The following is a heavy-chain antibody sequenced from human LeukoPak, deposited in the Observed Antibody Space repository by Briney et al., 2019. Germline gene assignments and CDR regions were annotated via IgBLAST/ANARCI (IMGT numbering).Heavy chain of an antibody. V-gene: IGHV3-33*01. Sequence: GRSLRLSCAASGFTFSSYGMHWVRQAPGKGLEWVAVIWYDGSNKYYADSVKGQFTISRDNSKNTLYLQMNSLRAEDTAVYYCARAGGYSYGYGNYWGQGTLVTDSS. D-gene: IGHD5-18*01. CDR2: IWYDGSNK. CDR3: ARAGGYSYGYGNY. J-gene: IGHJ4*02. CDR1: GFTFSSYG.